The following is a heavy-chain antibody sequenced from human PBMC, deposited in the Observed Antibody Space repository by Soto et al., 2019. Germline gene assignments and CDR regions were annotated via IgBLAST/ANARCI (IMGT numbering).Heavy chain of an antibody. CDR2: ITGTGGAT. V-gene: IGHV3-23*01. Sequence: EMQLLESGGGLVQPGGSLRLSCAASTFTFRVYVMNWVRQAPGKGLEWISAITGTGGATYYAESVKGRFTVSRDNSNKTLYLQMDSLRVDDSAVYFCATGAPRPPSNSYGLDLWGQGTTVTVS. D-gene: IGHD6-6*01. J-gene: IGHJ6*02. CDR3: ATGAPRPPSNSYGLDL. CDR1: TFTFRVYV.